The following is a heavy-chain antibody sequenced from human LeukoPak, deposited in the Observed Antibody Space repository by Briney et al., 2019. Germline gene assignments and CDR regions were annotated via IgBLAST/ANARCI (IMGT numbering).Heavy chain of an antibody. CDR3: ARDATRSCDYYDSSGYYSDY. Sequence: PSASVKVSCKASGYTFTGYYMHWVRQAPGQGLEWMGWINPNSGGTNYAQKFQGRVTMTRDTSISTAYMELSRLRSDDTAMYYCARDATRSCDYYDSSGYYSDYWGQGTLVTVSS. CDR1: GYTFTGYY. D-gene: IGHD3-22*01. CDR2: INPNSGGT. J-gene: IGHJ4*02. V-gene: IGHV1-2*02.